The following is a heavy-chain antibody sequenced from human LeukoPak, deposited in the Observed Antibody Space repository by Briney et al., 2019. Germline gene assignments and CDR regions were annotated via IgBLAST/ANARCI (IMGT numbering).Heavy chain of an antibody. J-gene: IGHJ6*02. CDR3: ARDRIVGVERPVDV. D-gene: IGHD1-26*01. CDR1: GGSVSSSSCH. V-gene: IGHV4-39*02. Sequence: SETLSLTCAVSGGSVSSSSCHWGWIRQSPGKGLEWIGNIYYGGSTYYNPFLQSRVTISVDTSKNQFSLKLGSVTAADTAVYYCARDRIVGVERPVDVWGQGTTVTVSS. CDR2: IYYGGST.